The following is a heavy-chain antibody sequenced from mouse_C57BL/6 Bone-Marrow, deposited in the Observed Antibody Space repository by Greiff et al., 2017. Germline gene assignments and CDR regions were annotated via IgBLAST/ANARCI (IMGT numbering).Heavy chain of an antibody. Sequence: VQLKQSGPELVKPGASVKISCKASGYSFTGYYMNWVKQSPEKSLEWIGEINPSTGGTTYNQKFKAKATLTVDKSSSTAYMQLKSLTSEDSAVYYCARAGTITTVVARDFDYWGQGTTLTVSS. CDR2: INPSTGGT. J-gene: IGHJ2*01. V-gene: IGHV1-42*01. CDR1: GYSFTGYY. CDR3: ARAGTITTVVARDFDY. D-gene: IGHD1-1*01.